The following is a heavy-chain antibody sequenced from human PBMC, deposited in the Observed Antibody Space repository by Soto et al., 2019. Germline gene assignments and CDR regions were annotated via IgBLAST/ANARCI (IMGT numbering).Heavy chain of an antibody. CDR3: ARDHLGQLRHYYYGMDV. Sequence: GGSLRLSCAASGFTFSSYGMHWVRQAPGKGLEWVAVIWYDGSNKYYADSVKGRFTISRDNSKNTLYLQMNSLRAEDTAVYYCARDHLGQLRHYYYGMDVWGQGTTVTVSS. V-gene: IGHV3-33*01. CDR1: GFTFSSYG. D-gene: IGHD6-13*01. J-gene: IGHJ6*02. CDR2: IWYDGSNK.